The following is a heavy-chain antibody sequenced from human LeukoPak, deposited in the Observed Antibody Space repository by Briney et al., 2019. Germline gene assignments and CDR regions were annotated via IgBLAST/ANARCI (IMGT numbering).Heavy chain of an antibody. J-gene: IGHJ5*02. CDR3: ARSGICSGGSCYHNWFDP. CDR2: IYYSGST. CDR1: GGSISSSSYY. D-gene: IGHD2-15*01. V-gene: IGHV4-39*01. Sequence: PSETLSLTCTVSGGSISSSSYYWGWIRQPPGKGLEWIGSIYYSGSTYYNPSLKSRVTISVDTSKNQFSLKLSSVTAADTAVYYCARSGICSGGSCYHNWFDPWGQGTLVTVSS.